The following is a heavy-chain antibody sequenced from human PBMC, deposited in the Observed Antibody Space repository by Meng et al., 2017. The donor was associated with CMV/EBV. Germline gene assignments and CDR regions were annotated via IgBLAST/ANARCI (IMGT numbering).Heavy chain of an antibody. J-gene: IGHJ4*02. V-gene: IGHV4-4*07. CDR1: GGSISSYY. CDR3: ARGGLYYYDSSGHFDY. D-gene: IGHD3-22*01. CDR2: IYTSGST. Sequence: QLQESGPGLVKPSETLSLTCPVSGGSISSYYWSWIRQPAGKGLEWIGRIYTSGSTNYNPSIKSRVTMSVDTSKNQFSLKLSSVTAADTAVYYCARGGLYYYDSSGHFDYWGQGTLVTVSS.